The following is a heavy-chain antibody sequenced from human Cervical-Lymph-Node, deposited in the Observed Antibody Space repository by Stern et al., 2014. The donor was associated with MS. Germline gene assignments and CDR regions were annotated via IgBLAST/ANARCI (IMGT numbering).Heavy chain of an antibody. Sequence: VQLVQSGAEVKKPGASVRVSCKASGYTFTDYYLQWVRQAPGQRPEWMGQINPDSGGTKFARRFQGRVTMTRDTSVNAAYMELSRLTSDDTAVYYCAGGPGRGFMDVWGQGTTVTVSS. V-gene: IGHV1-2*06. CDR2: INPDSGGT. CDR1: GYTFTDYY. CDR3: AGGPGRGFMDV. J-gene: IGHJ6*02. D-gene: IGHD1-26*01.